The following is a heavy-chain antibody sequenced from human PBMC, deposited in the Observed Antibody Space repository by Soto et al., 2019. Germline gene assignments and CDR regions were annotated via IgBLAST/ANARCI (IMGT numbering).Heavy chain of an antibody. CDR2: ISYDGSNK. CDR1: GFTFSSYG. V-gene: IGHV3-30*18. Sequence: GGSLRLSCAASGFTFSSYGMHWVRQAPGKGLEWVAVISYDGSNKYYADSVKGRFTISRDNSKNTLYLQMNSLRAEDTAVYYCAKDNPPIAVAGQFDYWGQGTLVTVSS. CDR3: AKDNPPIAVAGQFDY. J-gene: IGHJ4*02. D-gene: IGHD6-19*01.